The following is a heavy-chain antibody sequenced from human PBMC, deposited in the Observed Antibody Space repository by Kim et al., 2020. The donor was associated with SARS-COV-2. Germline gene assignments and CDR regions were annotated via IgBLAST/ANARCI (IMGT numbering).Heavy chain of an antibody. CDR1: GYTFTSYG. CDR3: ARGNLWFGESVNWFDP. D-gene: IGHD3-10*01. J-gene: IGHJ5*02. V-gene: IGHV1-18*01. Sequence: ASVKVSCKASGYTFTSYGISWVRQAPGQGLEWMGWISAYNGNTNYAQKLQGRVTMTTDTSTSTAYMELRSLRSDDTAVYYCARGNLWFGESVNWFDPWGQGTLVTVSS. CDR2: ISAYNGNT.